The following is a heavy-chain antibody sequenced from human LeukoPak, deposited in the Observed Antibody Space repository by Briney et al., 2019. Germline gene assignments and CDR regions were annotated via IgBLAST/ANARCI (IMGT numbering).Heavy chain of an antibody. CDR2: IYYSGST. CDR1: GGSISSSSYY. D-gene: IGHD2/OR15-2a*01. V-gene: IGHV4-39*01. Sequence: SETLSLTCTVSGGSISSSSYYWGWIRQPPGKGLEWIGSIYYSGSTYYNPSLKSRVTISVDTSKNQFSLKLSSVTAAGTAVYYCACLSAYYYYGMDVWGQGTTVTVSS. J-gene: IGHJ6*02. CDR3: ACLSAYYYYGMDV.